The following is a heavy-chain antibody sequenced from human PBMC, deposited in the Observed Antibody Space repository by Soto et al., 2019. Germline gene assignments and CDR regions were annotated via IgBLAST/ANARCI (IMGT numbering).Heavy chain of an antibody. D-gene: IGHD2-15*01. J-gene: IGHJ4*02. V-gene: IGHV1-58*02. CDR1: GFTFTSSA. Sequence: GASVKVSCKASGFTFTSSAMQWVRQARGQRLEWIGWIVVGSGNTNYAQKFQERVTITRDMSTSTAYMELSSLRSEDTAVYYCAKGWYRRGRYDYWGQGTLVTVSS. CDR3: AKGWYRRGRYDY. CDR2: IVVGSGNT.